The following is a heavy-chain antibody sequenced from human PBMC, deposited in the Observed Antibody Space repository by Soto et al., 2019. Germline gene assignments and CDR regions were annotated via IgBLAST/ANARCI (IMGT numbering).Heavy chain of an antibody. V-gene: IGHV5-10-1*01. CDR2: IDLSESYT. J-gene: IGHJ4*02. CDR1: GYSFACQW. CDR3: ATQGLTTYYLGY. Sequence: PGESLKISCKVSGYSFACQWISWLRQVPGKGQEWMGRIDLSESYTTYNPSFQGHVTFSADKSITTAYLQWRSLEASDTATYYCATQGLTTYYLGYWGQGTLVTVSS.